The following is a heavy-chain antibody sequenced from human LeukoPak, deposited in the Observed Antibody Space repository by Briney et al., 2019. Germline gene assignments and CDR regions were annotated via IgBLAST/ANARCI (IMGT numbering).Heavy chain of an antibody. J-gene: IGHJ6*03. CDR1: GDSVSSHSAA. Sequence: SQTLSLTCAISGDSVSSHSAAWNWIRQSPSRGLEWLGRTYYRSKWYNDYAVSVKSRITINPDTSKNQFSLQLNSVTPEDTAVYYCAREVAVAGTSDYYYYYMDVWGKGTTVTVSS. CDR3: AREVAVAGTSDYYYYYMDV. D-gene: IGHD6-19*01. V-gene: IGHV6-1*01. CDR2: TYYRSKWYN.